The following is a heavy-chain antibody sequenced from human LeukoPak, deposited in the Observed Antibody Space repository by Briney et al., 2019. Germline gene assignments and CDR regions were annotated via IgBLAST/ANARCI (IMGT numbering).Heavy chain of an antibody. V-gene: IGHV1-18*01. J-gene: IGHJ3*02. CDR2: ISAYNSNT. CDR3: ARALVLMDFDI. CDR1: GYTFTSYG. Sequence: ASVKVSCKASGYTFTSYGISWVGQAPGQGREWMGWISAYNSNTNYAQKLQGRVTMTTDTSTNTAYIQQRSLRSDDTAVYYCARALVLMDFDIWGQGTMVTVSS. D-gene: IGHD2-8*01.